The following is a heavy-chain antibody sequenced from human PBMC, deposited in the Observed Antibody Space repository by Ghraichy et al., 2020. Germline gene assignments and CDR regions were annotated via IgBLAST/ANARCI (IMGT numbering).Heavy chain of an antibody. Sequence: SVKVSCKASGGTFSSYAISWVRQAPGQGLEWMGRIIPILGIANYAQKFQGRVTITADKSTSTAYMELSSLRSEDTAVYYCASYNILEYSSSSLYYYGMDVWGQGTTVTVSS. CDR3: ASYNILEYSSSSLYYYGMDV. J-gene: IGHJ6*02. CDR2: IIPILGIA. CDR1: GGTFSSYA. D-gene: IGHD6-6*01. V-gene: IGHV1-69*04.